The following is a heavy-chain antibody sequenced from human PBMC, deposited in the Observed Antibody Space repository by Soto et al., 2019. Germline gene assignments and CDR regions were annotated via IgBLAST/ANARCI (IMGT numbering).Heavy chain of an antibody. CDR3: ASGTPGTGYYTYYFDY. CDR2: IYHSGST. Sequence: TSGTLAITCAVSGFSISSGGDSWSWHRQPPGKGLEWIGYIYHSGSTYYNPSLKSRVTISVDRSKNQFSLKLSSVTAADTAVYYCASGTPGTGYYTYYFDYWGQGTLVTVSA. J-gene: IGHJ4*02. D-gene: IGHD3-9*01. CDR1: GFSISSGGDS. V-gene: IGHV4-30-2*01.